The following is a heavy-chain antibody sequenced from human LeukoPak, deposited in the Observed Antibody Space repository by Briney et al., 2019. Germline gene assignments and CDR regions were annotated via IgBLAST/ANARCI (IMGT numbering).Heavy chain of an antibody. J-gene: IGHJ4*02. V-gene: IGHV3-9*01. D-gene: IGHD3-22*01. CDR1: GFTFDDYA. Sequence: GGSLRLSCAASGFTFDDYAMHWVRQAPGKGLEWVSGISWNSGSIGYADSVKGRFTISRDNAKNSLYLQMNSLRAEDTALYYCARDYYDSSGQLDYWGQGPLVTVSS. CDR3: ARDYYDSSGQLDY. CDR2: ISWNSGSI.